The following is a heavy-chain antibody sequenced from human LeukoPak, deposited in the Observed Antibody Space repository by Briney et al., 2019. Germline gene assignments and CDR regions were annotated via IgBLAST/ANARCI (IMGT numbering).Heavy chain of an antibody. J-gene: IGHJ3*02. D-gene: IGHD6-13*01. CDR2: ISAYNGNT. V-gene: IGHV1-18*01. Sequence: ASVKVSCKASGYTFTSYGISWVRQAPGQGLEWMGWISAYNGNTNYAQKLQGRVTMTTDTSTSTAYMELSRLRSDDTAVYYCARDLYSSSWGAFDIWGQGTMVTVSS. CDR1: GYTFTSYG. CDR3: ARDLYSSSWGAFDI.